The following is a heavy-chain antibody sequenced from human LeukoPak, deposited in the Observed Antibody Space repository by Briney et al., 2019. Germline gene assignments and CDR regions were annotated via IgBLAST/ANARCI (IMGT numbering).Heavy chain of an antibody. CDR1: GGSISSYY. CDR2: TYYSGST. D-gene: IGHD3-16*01. J-gene: IGHJ5*01. Sequence: SETLSLTCTVSGGSISSYYWSWIRPPPGKGLEWIGYTYYSGSTNYNPSLKSRVTISVDTSKNQFSLKLSSVAAADTAVYYCARGNYDYVWGSYWTANWFDPWGQGTLVTVSS. CDR3: ARGNYDYVWGSYWTANWFDP. V-gene: IGHV4-59*01.